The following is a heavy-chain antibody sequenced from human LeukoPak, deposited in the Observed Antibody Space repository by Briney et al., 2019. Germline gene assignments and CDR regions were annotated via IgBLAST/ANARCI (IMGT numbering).Heavy chain of an antibody. D-gene: IGHD6-13*01. J-gene: IGHJ4*02. CDR2: IYYSGTT. CDR3: ARAAAGELDY. V-gene: IGHV4-59*11. Sequence: SETLSLTCTVSGGSISSHYWSWIRQPPGKGLEWIGYIYYSGTTNYNPSLKSRVTISVDMSKNQFSLKLSSVTAADTAVYYCARAAAGELDYWGQGTLVTVSS. CDR1: GGSISSHY.